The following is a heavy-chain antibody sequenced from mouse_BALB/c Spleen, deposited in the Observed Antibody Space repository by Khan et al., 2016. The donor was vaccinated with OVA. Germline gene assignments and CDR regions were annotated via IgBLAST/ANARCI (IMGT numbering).Heavy chain of an antibody. CDR1: GYTFTNYG. D-gene: IGHD1-1*01. Sequence: QIQLVQSGPELKKPGETVKISCKASGYTFTNYGVNWVKQAPGKGLKWMGRINTNIGEPTYAEEFKGRFDFSLETSATTAFLQINNLKNEDTATYSCAGRCRTAYPLYYSPMDYWGQGTSVTVSS. CDR3: AGRCRTAYPLYYSPMDY. J-gene: IGHJ4*01. CDR2: INTNIGEP. V-gene: IGHV9-3*02.